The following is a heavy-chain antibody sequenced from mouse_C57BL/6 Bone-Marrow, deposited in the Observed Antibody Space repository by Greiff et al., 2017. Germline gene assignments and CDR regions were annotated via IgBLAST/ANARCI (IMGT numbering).Heavy chain of an antibody. J-gene: IGHJ2*01. D-gene: IGHD4-1*01. CDR1: GYTFTSYW. CDR2: IDPSDSYT. V-gene: IGHV1-69*01. CDR3: ARLGRGY. Sequence: VQLQQPGAELVMPGASVKLSCKASGYTFTSYWMHWVKQRPGQGLEWIGEIDPSDSYTNYNQKFKGKSTLTVDQSSSTAYMQLSSLTSEDSAVYYCARLGRGYWGQGTTLTVSS.